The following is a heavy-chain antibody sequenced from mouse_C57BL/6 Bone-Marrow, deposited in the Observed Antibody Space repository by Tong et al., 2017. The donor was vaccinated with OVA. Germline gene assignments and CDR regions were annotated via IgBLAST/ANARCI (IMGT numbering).Heavy chain of an antibody. CDR3: APYGNYWYVDV. J-gene: IGHJ1*01. V-gene: IGHV5-2*01. CDR1: EYEFPSHD. CDR2: INSDGGST. D-gene: IGHD2-1*01. Sequence: EVQLQESGGGLVQPGESLKLSCESNEYEFPSHDMSWVRKTPEKRLELVAAINSDGGSTYYPDTMERRFTISRDNAKNTLYLQMSSLKSEDTAMYYCAPYGNYWYVDVWGAGTTVTVSS.